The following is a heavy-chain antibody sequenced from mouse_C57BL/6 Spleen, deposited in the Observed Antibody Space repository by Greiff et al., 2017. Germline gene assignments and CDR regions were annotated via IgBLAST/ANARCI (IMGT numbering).Heavy chain of an antibody. CDR3: TRPNWDGAMDY. CDR1: GFTFSDYG. J-gene: IGHJ4*01. Sequence: EVQGVESGGGLVKPGGSLKLSCAASGFTFSDYGMHWVRQAPEKGLEWVAYISSGSSTIYYADTVKGRFTISRDNAKNTLFLQMTRLRSEDTAMYYCTRPNWDGAMDYWGQGTSVTVSS. V-gene: IGHV5-17*01. D-gene: IGHD4-1*02. CDR2: ISSGSSTI.